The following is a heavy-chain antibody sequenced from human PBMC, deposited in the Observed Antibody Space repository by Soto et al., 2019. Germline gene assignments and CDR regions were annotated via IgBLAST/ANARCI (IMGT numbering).Heavy chain of an antibody. CDR1: GFTFSSYA. D-gene: IGHD2-2*01. Sequence: GGSLRLSCAASGFTFSSYAMSWVRQAPGKGLEWVSAISGSGGSTYYADSVKGRFTISRDNSKNTLYLQMNSLRAEDTAVYYCAKLVVEGQLLSEQDYWGQGTLVTVSS. CDR3: AKLVVEGQLLSEQDY. CDR2: ISGSGGST. J-gene: IGHJ4*02. V-gene: IGHV3-23*01.